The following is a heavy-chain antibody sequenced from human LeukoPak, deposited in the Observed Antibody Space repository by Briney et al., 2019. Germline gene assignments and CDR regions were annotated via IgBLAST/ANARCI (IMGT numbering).Heavy chain of an antibody. Sequence: PGGSLRLSCAASGLTFSSYGMHWVRQAPGKGLEWVAVIWYDGSNKYYADSVKGRFTISRDNSKNTLYLQMNSLRAEDTAVYYCARGTVAELAFDIWGQGTMVTVSS. CDR2: IWYDGSNK. D-gene: IGHD6-19*01. CDR3: ARGTVAELAFDI. J-gene: IGHJ3*02. CDR1: GLTFSSYG. V-gene: IGHV3-33*08.